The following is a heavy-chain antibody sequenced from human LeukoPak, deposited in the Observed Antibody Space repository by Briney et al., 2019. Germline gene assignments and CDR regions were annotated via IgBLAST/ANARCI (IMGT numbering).Heavy chain of an antibody. J-gene: IGHJ4*02. CDR3: ARQAPGYSYGYVY. CDR1: GASISSNNW. D-gene: IGHD5-18*01. Sequence: SETLSLTCDVSGASISSNNWWSWVRQPPGKGLEWIGEIFHGGNTNYNPSLKSRVTISVDKSNNQFSLKLSSVTAADTAVYYCARQAPGYSYGYVYWGQGTLVTVSS. V-gene: IGHV4-4*02. CDR2: IFHGGNT.